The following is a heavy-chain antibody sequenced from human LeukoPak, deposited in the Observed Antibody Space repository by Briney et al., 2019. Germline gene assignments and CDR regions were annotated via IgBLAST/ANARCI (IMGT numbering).Heavy chain of an antibody. V-gene: IGHV3-30*18. CDR2: ISYDGSNK. CDR3: AKEAQDDILTGYYGVSDWFDP. Sequence: QAGGSLRLSCAASGFTFSSYGMHWVRQAPGKGLEWVAVISYDGSNKYYADSVKGRFTISRDNSKNTLYLQMNSLRAEDTAVYYCAKEAQDDILTGYYGVSDWFDPWGQGTLVTVSS. J-gene: IGHJ5*02. D-gene: IGHD3-9*01. CDR1: GFTFSSYG.